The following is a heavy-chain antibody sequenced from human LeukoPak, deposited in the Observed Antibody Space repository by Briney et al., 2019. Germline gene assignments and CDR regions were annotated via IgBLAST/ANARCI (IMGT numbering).Heavy chain of an antibody. J-gene: IGHJ3*02. D-gene: IGHD6-19*01. CDR1: GFTFSSYS. CDR3: ARDLHGGSRWPNEKAFDI. Sequence: GGSLRLSCAASGFTFSSYSMNWVRQAPGKGLEWVSSISSSSSYIYYADSVKGRFTISRDNAKNSLYLQMNSLRAEDTAVYYCARDLHGGSRWPNEKAFDIWGQGTMVTVSS. CDR2: ISSSSSYI. V-gene: IGHV3-21*01.